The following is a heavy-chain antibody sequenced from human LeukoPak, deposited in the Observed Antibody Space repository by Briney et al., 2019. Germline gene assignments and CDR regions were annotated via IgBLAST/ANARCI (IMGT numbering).Heavy chain of an antibody. Sequence: SETLSLTCTVSGGSISSSSYYWGWIRQPPGKGLEWIGSIYYSGSTYYNPSLRSRVSISVDTSKNQFSLRSRSVTAADTAVYYCGRDTHLESWGQGILVTVFS. CDR1: GGSISSSSYY. CDR2: IYYSGST. CDR3: GRDTHLES. V-gene: IGHV4-39*01. J-gene: IGHJ4*02.